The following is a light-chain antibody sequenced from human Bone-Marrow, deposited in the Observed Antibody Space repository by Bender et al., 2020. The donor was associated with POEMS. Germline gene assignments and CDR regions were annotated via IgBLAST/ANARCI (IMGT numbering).Light chain of an antibody. CDR1: DIGIRS. J-gene: IGLJ1*01. CDR2: NDD. V-gene: IGLV3-21*02. Sequence: SYVLTQPPSLSVAPGQTATITCGGDDIGIRSVHWYQQKPGQVPLLVVQNDDERPSGVSDRFSGSKSGNTASLTISGLQAEDEADYYCSSFTSRKTGVFGTGTKVTVL. CDR3: SSFTSRKTGV.